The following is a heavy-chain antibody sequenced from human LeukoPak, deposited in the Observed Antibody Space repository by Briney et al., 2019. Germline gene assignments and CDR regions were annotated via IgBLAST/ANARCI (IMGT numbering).Heavy chain of an antibody. J-gene: IGHJ3*02. CDR3: ARGGYDHAFDI. CDR1: RFTFSSYW. Sequence: GGSLRLSCAASRFTFSSYWFHWVRQAPGKGLAWVSRIGNDGSDTIYADSVKGRFTISRDNAKSTLYLQMNSLKAGDTAVYYCARGGYDHAFDIWGQGTMVTVSS. CDR2: IGNDGSDT. D-gene: IGHD2-15*01. V-gene: IGHV3-74*01.